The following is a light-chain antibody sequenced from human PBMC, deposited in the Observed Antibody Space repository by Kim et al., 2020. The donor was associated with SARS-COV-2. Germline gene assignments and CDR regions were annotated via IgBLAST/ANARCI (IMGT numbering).Light chain of an antibody. CDR2: GAT. CDR3: QQTSSAPALT. Sequence: ASLGDRVTLTCRASQSIGTYLNWFQQRPGKAPTLLIYGATNLQTGVPSRFSGSGSGTDFTLSISGLQPDDFAIYICQQTSSAPALTFGGGTKLEI. J-gene: IGKJ4*01. CDR1: QSIGTY. V-gene: IGKV1-39*01.